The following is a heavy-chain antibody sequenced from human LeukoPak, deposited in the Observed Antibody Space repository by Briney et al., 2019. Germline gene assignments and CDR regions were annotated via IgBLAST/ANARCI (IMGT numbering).Heavy chain of an antibody. CDR3: ARAYTSSCRWFDP. CDR2: IYYSGST. J-gene: IGHJ5*02. Sequence: SETLSLTCTVSGGSISSDYWSWIRQHPRKGLQWMGYIYYSGSTYYNPSLKSRVSISVDTSNNQFSLKLNSVTAADTAVYYCARAYTSSCRWFDPWGQGTLVTVSS. V-gene: IGHV4-59*06. CDR1: GGSISSDY. D-gene: IGHD6-13*01.